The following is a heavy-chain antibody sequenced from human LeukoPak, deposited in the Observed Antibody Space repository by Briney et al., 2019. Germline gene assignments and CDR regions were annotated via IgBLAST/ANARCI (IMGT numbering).Heavy chain of an antibody. J-gene: IGHJ4*01. Sequence: GGSLRLSCAASGFTFNDYQMNWIRQAPGKGPEWGSYISNSGTTIFYADSVRGRFTVSRDNARNSLLLQMDYLSAEDTAVYYCAREGYSSSFDYWGQGALVTVSS. CDR3: AREGYSSSFDY. CDR2: ISNSGTTI. V-gene: IGHV3-11*01. CDR1: GFTFNDYQ. D-gene: IGHD5-18*01.